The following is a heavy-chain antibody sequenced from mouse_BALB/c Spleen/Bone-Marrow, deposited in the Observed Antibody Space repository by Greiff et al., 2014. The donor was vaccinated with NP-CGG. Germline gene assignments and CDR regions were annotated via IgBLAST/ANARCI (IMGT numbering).Heavy chain of an antibody. D-gene: IGHD1-1*01. CDR1: GFNIKDTY. J-gene: IGHJ3*01. CDR2: IDPANDNI. CDR3: APYYYGRWFAN. V-gene: IGHV14-3*02. Sequence: EVMLVESGAELVKPGASVKLSCTASGFNIKDTYMHWVKQRPEQGLEWIGRIDPANDNIKYDPKFQGKATITADTSSNTAYLQLSSLTSEDTAVYYCAPYYYGRWFANWGQGTLVTVST.